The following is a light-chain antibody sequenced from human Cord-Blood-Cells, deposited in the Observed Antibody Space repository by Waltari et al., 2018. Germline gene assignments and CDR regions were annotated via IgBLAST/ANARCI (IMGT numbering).Light chain of an antibody. CDR3: CSYAGSYV. J-gene: IGLJ1*01. V-gene: IGLV2-11*01. CDR2: DVS. Sequence: QSALTQPRSVSGSPGQSVTISCTGTSSDVGCYNYVSWYKQHPGKAPKLMIYDVSKRPSGVPDRFAGSKSGNTASLTISGLQAEDEADYYCCSYAGSYVFGTVTKVTVL. CDR1: SSDVGCYNY.